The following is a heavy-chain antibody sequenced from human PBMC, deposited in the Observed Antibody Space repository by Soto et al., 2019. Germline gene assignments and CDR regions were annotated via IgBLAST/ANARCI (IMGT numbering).Heavy chain of an antibody. D-gene: IGHD1-26*01. CDR1: GYALTELS. J-gene: IGHJ5*02. CDR2: FDPEDGET. V-gene: IGHV1-24*01. Sequence: GASVKVSCKVSGYALTELSMHGVRQAPGKGLEWMGGFDPEDGETIYAQKFQGRVTMTEDTSTDTAYMELSSLRSEDTAVYYCATDYYNWFDPWGQGTLVTVSS. CDR3: ATDYYNWFDP.